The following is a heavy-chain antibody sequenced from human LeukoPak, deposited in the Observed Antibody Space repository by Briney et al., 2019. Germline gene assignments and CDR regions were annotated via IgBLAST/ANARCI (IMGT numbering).Heavy chain of an antibody. CDR2: IYSGGST. CDR1: GLTVSSNY. Sequence: GGSLRLSCAASGLTVSSNYMSWVRQAPGKGLEWVPVIYSGGSTYYADSVNGRFTISRDNSNNTVYLQMNSLRAEDTAVYYCARDGPANWFDPWGQGTLVTVSS. V-gene: IGHV3-53*01. CDR3: ARDGPANWFDP. J-gene: IGHJ5*02.